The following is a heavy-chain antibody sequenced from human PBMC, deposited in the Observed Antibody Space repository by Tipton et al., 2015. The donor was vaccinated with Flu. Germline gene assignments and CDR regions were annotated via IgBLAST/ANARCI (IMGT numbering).Heavy chain of an antibody. D-gene: IGHD2-15*01. CDR1: GFTFSSYG. V-gene: IGHV3-30*18. J-gene: IGHJ1*01. CDR2: ISYDGSNK. CDR3: AKSYCSGGSCNEYFQH. Sequence: CAASGFTFSSYGMHWVRQAPGKGLEWVAVISYDGSNKYYADSVKGRFTISRDNSKNTLYLQMNSLRAEDTAVYYCAKSYCSGGSCNEYFQHWGQGTLVTVSS.